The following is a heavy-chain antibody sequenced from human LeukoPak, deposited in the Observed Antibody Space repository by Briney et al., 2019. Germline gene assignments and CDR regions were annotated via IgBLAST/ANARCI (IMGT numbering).Heavy chain of an antibody. J-gene: IGHJ4*02. Sequence: GGSLRLSCAASGFTFSSYGMHWVRQAPGKGLEWVAVISYDGSNKYYADSVKGRFTISRDNSKNTLYLQMNSLRAEDTAVYYCARDRWGFFESWGQGTLVTVSS. CDR2: ISYDGSNK. D-gene: IGHD3-3*01. CDR1: GFTFSSYG. V-gene: IGHV3-30*03. CDR3: ARDRWGFFES.